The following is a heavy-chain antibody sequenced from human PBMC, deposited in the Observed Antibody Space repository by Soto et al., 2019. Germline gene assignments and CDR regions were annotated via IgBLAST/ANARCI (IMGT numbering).Heavy chain of an antibody. V-gene: IGHV3-33*01. D-gene: IGHD3-16*02. CDR2: IWYDGSNK. J-gene: IGHJ6*02. Sequence: QVQLVESGGGVVQPGRSLRLSCAASGFTFSSYGMHWVRQAPGKGLEWVAVIWYDGSNKYYADSVKGRFTISRDNSKNTLYLQMNCLRSEDTAVYYGAREGHMITFGGVIVPHYYGMDVWGQGTTVTVSS. CDR3: AREGHMITFGGVIVPHYYGMDV. CDR1: GFTFSSYG.